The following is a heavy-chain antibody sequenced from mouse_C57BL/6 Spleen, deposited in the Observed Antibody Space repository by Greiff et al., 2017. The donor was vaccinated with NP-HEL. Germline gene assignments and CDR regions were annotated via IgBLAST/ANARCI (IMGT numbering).Heavy chain of an antibody. Sequence: QVQLQQPGAELVKPGASAKLSCKASGYTFTSYWMHWVKQRPGQGLEWIGMIHPNSGSTNYNEKFKSKATLTVDKSSSTAYMQLSILTSEDSAVYYCARYPTFYAMDYWGQGTSVTVSS. D-gene: IGHD4-1*02. CDR3: ARYPTFYAMDY. CDR1: GYTFTSYW. V-gene: IGHV1-64*01. CDR2: IHPNSGST. J-gene: IGHJ4*01.